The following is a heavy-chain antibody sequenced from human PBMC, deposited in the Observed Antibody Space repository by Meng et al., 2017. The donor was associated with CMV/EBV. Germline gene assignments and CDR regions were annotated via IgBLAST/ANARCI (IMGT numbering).Heavy chain of an antibody. V-gene: IGHV3-7*02. CDR3: RLGHYSQD. J-gene: IGHJ4*02. Sequence: YLVESGGGLGQPGGSLRISCAASGVTSSNDWMSWVRQAPGKGLEWVANIKKDGSEKYYVDSVKGRFSISRDNADNSLYLQMNNLRAEDTAVYYCRLGHYSQDWGQGTLVTVSS. D-gene: IGHD4-17*01. CDR2: IKKDGSEK. CDR1: GVTSSNDW.